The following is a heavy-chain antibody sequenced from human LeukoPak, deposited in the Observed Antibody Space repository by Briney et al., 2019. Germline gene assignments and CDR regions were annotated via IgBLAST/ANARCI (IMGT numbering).Heavy chain of an antibody. CDR1: GGSISSYY. Sequence: SEPLSLTCTVSGGSISSYYWSWIRQPPGKGLEWIGYIYYSGSTNYNPSLKSRVTISVDTSKNQFSLKLSSVTAADTAVYYCARHSNIWFEYYFDYWGQGTLVTVSS. D-gene: IGHD3-10*01. V-gene: IGHV4-59*01. J-gene: IGHJ4*02. CDR2: IYYSGST. CDR3: ARHSNIWFEYYFDY.